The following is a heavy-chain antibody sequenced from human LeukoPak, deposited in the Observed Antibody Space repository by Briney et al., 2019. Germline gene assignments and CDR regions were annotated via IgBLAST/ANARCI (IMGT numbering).Heavy chain of an antibody. V-gene: IGHV4-39*01. D-gene: IGHD1-26*01. CDR2: IYYSGST. Sequence: SETLSLTCTLSGGSISSSSYYWGWIRQPPGKGLEWIGSIYYSGSTYYNPSLKSRVTISVDTSKNQFSLKLSSVTAADTAVYYCARRSGVRRSIWELRGGIDYWGQGTLVTVSS. CDR3: ARRSGVRRSIWELRGGIDY. CDR1: GGSISSSSYY. J-gene: IGHJ4*02.